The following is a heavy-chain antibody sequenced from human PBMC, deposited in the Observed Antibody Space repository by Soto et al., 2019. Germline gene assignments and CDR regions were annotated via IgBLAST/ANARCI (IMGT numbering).Heavy chain of an antibody. CDR3: ARGREDYDILTGPNYYYYMDV. D-gene: IGHD3-9*01. CDR1: DDSISSYY. CDR2: IYYSGST. V-gene: IGHV4-59*01. Sequence: PLSQACPVSDDSISSYYWIRIMQPPGKGLEWIGYIYYSGSTNYNPSLKSRVTISVDTSKNQFSLKLSSVTAADTAVYYCARGREDYDILTGPNYYYYMDVWGKGTTVTVSS. J-gene: IGHJ6*03.